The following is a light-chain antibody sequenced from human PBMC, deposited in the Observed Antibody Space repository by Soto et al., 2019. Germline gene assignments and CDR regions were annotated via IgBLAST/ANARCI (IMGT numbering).Light chain of an antibody. CDR2: EVS. CDR3: SSYAGSNNYV. V-gene: IGLV2-8*01. Sequence: QSVLTQPPSSSGSPGQSVTISCTGTISDVGGYKYVSWYQQHPGKAPKLMIYEVSKRPSGVPDRFSGSKSGNTASLTVSGLQAEDEADYYCSSYAGSNNYVFGTGTKVTV. J-gene: IGLJ1*01. CDR1: ISDVGGYKY.